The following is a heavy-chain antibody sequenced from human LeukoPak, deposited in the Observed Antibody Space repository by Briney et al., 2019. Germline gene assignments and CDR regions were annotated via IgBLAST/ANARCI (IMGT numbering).Heavy chain of an antibody. CDR3: ARVWGAIDY. V-gene: IGHV1-8*02. CDR1: GYTFTSYY. J-gene: IGHJ4*02. Sequence: ASVKVSCKASGYTFTSYYMHWVRQAPGQGLEWMGWMNPKSGNTGSAQRFQGRVTMTRDTSISTAYMELSSLRSEDTAVYYCARVWGAIDYWGQGTLVTVSS. D-gene: IGHD1-26*01. CDR2: MNPKSGNT.